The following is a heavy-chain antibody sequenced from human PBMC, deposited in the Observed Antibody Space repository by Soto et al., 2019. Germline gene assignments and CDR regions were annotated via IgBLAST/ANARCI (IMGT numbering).Heavy chain of an antibody. CDR1: GYSFSSYA. D-gene: IGHD2-15*01. J-gene: IGHJ4*02. CDR3: ARDPSVYCGGGSCPSYFHY. Sequence: ASVKVSCKASGYSFSSYAVTWVRQAPGQGLEWMGWASGYNGNTNYAQKFQGRVTMTTDTSTSTAYMELRSLRSDDTAVYYCARDPSVYCGGGSCPSYFHYRGQGPQVTVSS. V-gene: IGHV1-18*01. CDR2: ASGYNGNT.